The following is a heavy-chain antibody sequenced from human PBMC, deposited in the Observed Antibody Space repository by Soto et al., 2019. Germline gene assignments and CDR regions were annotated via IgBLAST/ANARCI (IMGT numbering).Heavy chain of an antibody. CDR1: GFTFSSYA. CDR3: AKGFYDYYGSGSYYDY. D-gene: IGHD3-10*01. CDR2: ISGSGGST. J-gene: IGHJ4*02. Sequence: GGSLRLSCAASGFTFSSYAMSWVRQAPGKGLEWVSAISGSGGSTYYADSVKGRFTISRDNSKNTLYLQMNSLRAEDTAVYYCAKGFYDYYGSGSYYDYWGQGTLVTVSS. V-gene: IGHV3-23*01.